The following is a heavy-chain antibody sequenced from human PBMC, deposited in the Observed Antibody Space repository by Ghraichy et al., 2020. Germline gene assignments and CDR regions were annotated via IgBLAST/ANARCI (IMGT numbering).Heavy chain of an antibody. J-gene: IGHJ6*02. Sequence: TLSLTCTVSGASISSTSYYWGWIRQPPGKGLEFIGNIYYSGSTSYNPSLKSRVTISIDTSKNQFSQRLSSVTAADAAVYYCARGSVFGTSSFWVGYDYNAMDVWGQGTTVTVSS. CDR1: GASISSTSYY. D-gene: IGHD3-3*01. V-gene: IGHV4-39*07. CDR2: IYYSGST. CDR3: ARGSVFGTSSFWVGYDYNAMDV.